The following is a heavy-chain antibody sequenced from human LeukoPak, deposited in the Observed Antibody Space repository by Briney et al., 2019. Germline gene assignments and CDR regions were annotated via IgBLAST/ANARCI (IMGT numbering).Heavy chain of an antibody. Sequence: QTGGSLRLSCAASGFTFSSYWMSWVRQAPGKGLEWVANIKQDGSEKYYVDSAKGRFTISRDNAKNSLYLQMNSLRAEDTAVYYCARLSWFGDVDAFDIWGQGTMVTVSS. V-gene: IGHV3-7*01. CDR2: IKQDGSEK. J-gene: IGHJ3*02. D-gene: IGHD3-10*01. CDR3: ARLSWFGDVDAFDI. CDR1: GFTFSSYW.